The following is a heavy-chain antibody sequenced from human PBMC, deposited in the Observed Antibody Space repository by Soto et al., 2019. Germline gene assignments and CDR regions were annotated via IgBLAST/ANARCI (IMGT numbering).Heavy chain of an antibody. D-gene: IGHD6-19*01. CDR2: ISAYTGNK. V-gene: IGHV1-18*01. CDR3: ARDELGQPIAYSSCWYSEAFET. CDR1: GYTFTSYG. J-gene: IGHJ3*02. Sequence: QVQLVQSGAEVKKPGASVKVSCKASGYTFTSYGISWVRQAPGQGLEWMGWISAYTGNKNYAQKLQGRVTMTTDTSTTTAYMELRSLSSDDKAVDYCARDELGQPIAYSSCWYSEAFETWGQGTMVTVSS.